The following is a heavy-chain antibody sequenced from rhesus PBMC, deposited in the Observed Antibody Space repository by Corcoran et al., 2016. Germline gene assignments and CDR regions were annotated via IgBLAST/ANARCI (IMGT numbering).Heavy chain of an antibody. CDR3: ARGEWGGKRVNGFDV. J-gene: IGHJ5-1*01. CDR2: IYWDDDK. CDR1: GFSLTTSGMG. Sequence: QVTLKESGPALVKPTQTLTLTCTFSGFSLTTSGMGVGWIRQPPGKALEWLALIYWDDDKRYSTTLKSRLTISKDTSKNQVVLTMTNMAPVETATYYCARGEWGGKRVNGFDVWGPGVLVTVSS. D-gene: IGHD1-44*01. V-gene: IGHV2-174*01.